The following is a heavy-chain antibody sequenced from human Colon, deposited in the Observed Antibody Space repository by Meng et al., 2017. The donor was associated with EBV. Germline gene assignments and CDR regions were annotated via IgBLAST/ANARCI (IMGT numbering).Heavy chain of an antibody. CDR1: GGSFSGYY. J-gene: IGHJ4*02. V-gene: IGHV4-34*01. D-gene: IGHD2-15*01. Sequence: QVQLQQLGAGLLKPSXILSLICAXYGGSFSGYYWSWIRHPPGKGLEWIGEINHSGSTNYNPSLKSRVTISVDTSKNQFSLRLSSVTAADTAVYYCARDSPYCNGGSCPLLLYWGQGILVTVSS. CDR2: INHSGST. CDR3: ARDSPYCNGGSCPLLLY.